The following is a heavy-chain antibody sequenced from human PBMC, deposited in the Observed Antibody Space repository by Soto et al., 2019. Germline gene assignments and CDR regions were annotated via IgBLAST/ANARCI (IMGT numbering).Heavy chain of an antibody. Sequence: EVQLLESGGGLVQPGGSLRLSCAASGFTFSSYDMSWVRQAPGKGLEWVSTISGSTGSTYYADSVKGRFTISRDSSKSTLYIQVDSLRVEDTAVYYCAKENDDWGQGTLFTVSS. CDR3: AKENDD. V-gene: IGHV3-23*01. J-gene: IGHJ4*02. CDR1: GFTFSSYD. CDR2: ISGSTGST.